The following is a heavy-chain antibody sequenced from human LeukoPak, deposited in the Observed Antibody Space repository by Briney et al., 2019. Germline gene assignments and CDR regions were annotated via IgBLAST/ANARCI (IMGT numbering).Heavy chain of an antibody. Sequence: SETLSLTCTVSGGSIRSSSYYWGWIRQPPGKGLEWIGSIYYSGSTYYNPSLKSRVTISVDTSKNQFSLRLTSVTAADTAVYSCARHGTGVGATTAVDYWGQGTLVTVSS. V-gene: IGHV4-39*01. CDR3: ARHGTGVGATTAVDY. CDR2: IYYSGST. CDR1: GGSIRSSSYY. D-gene: IGHD1-26*01. J-gene: IGHJ4*02.